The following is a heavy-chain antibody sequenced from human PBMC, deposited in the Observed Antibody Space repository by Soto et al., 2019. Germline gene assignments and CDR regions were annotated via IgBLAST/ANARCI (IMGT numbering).Heavy chain of an antibody. V-gene: IGHV3-30-3*01. CDR2: ISYDGSNK. CDR1: GFTFSSYA. Sequence: GGSLRLSCAASGFTFSSYAMHWVRQAPGKGLEWVAVISYDGSNKYYADSVKGRFTIFRDNSKNTLYLQMNSLRAEDTAVYYCARDQRLQWFDPWGQGTLVTVSS. J-gene: IGHJ5*02. CDR3: ARDQRLQWFDP.